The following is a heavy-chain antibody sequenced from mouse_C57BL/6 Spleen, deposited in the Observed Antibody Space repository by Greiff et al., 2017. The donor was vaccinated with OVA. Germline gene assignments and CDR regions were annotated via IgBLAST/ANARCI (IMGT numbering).Heavy chain of an antibody. V-gene: IGHV1-26*01. CDR3: GRWNWYFDY. CDR1: GYTFTDYY. J-gene: IGHJ2*01. CDR2: INPNNGGT. Sequence: EVQLQQSGPELVKPGASVKISCKASGYTFTDYYMNWVKQSHGQSLEWIGDINPNNGGTSYNQKFKGKATLTVDKSSSTAYMELRSLTSEDSAFYYCGRWNWYFDYWGQGTTLTVSS. D-gene: IGHD4-1*01.